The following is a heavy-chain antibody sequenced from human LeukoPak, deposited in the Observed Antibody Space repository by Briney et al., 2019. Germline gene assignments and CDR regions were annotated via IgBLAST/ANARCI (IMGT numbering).Heavy chain of an antibody. CDR3: ARCHAPVYYDFWSGPNWFDP. CDR1: GGSFSGYY. J-gene: IGHJ5*02. D-gene: IGHD3-3*01. Sequence: KPSETLSLTCAVYGGSFSGYYWSWIRQPPGKGPEWIGEINHSGSTNYNPSLKSRVTISVDTSKNQFSLKLSSVTAADTAVYYCARCHAPVYYDFWSGPNWFDPWGQGTLVTVSS. V-gene: IGHV4-34*01. CDR2: INHSGST.